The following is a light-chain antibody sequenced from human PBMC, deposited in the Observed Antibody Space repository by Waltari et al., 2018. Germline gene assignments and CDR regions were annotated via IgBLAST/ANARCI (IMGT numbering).Light chain of an antibody. CDR1: QNIRTY. J-gene: IGKJ1*01. CDR2: GAS. CDR3: QQSFSSPWT. V-gene: IGKV1-39*01. Sequence: DIQMTQSPSSLSASIGDTITVTCRASQNIRTYLNWSQQKPAKAPKLLIFGASTLPRGVPSRFSGSASGTEFTLTVTNLQPDDFATYFCQQSFSSPWTFGQGTTV.